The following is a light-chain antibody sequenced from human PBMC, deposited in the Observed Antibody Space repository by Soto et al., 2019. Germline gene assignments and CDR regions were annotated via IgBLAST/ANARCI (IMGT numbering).Light chain of an antibody. V-gene: IGLV1-44*01. J-gene: IGLJ1*01. CDR3: QSYDSSLSGYV. CDR2: TNI. CDR1: SSNIGSHT. Sequence: QSVLTQPPSASGTPGQRVSISCSGGSSNIGSHTVTWYQQLPGTAPRLLIYTNIQRPSGVPDRFSGSKSGTSASLAISGLQSEDEGDYYCQSYDSSLSGYVFGTGTQLTVL.